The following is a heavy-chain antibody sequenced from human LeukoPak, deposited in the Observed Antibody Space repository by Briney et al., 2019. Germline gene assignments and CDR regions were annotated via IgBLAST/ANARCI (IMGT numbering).Heavy chain of an antibody. J-gene: IGHJ4*02. CDR1: GGSISSGSYY. CDR3: ARGGPPSIVATTPYYFDY. CDR2: INHSGST. V-gene: IGHV4-39*07. Sequence: SETLSLTCTVSGGSISSGSYYWSWIRQPPGKGLEWIGEINHSGSTNYNPSLKSRVTISVDTSKNQFSLKLSSVTAADTAVYYCARGGPPSIVATTPYYFDYWGQGTLVTVSS. D-gene: IGHD5-12*01.